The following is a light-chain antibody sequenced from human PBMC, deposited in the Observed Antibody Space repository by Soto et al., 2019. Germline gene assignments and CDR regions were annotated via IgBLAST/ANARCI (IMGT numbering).Light chain of an antibody. V-gene: IGLV2-14*01. J-gene: IGLJ2*01. CDR1: TSDVGGYHY. CDR3: CSYTSTNHVV. CDR2: EVT. Sequence: QSVLTQPASVSGSPGQSITISCTGTTSDVGGYHYVSWYQQHPGKAPKLVIYEVTKRPSGVSNRFSGSKSGNTASLTISGLQAEDETDYYCCSYTSTNHVVFGGGTKLTVL.